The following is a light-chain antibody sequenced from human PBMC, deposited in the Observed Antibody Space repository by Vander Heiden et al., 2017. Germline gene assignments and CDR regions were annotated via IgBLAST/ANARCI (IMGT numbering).Light chain of an antibody. Sequence: QSALTQPPSASGSPGQSVTISCTGTSSDVGAYNYVSWYQQHPGRAPKVRSYEVSQRPSGVPDRFSGSKSGNTASLTVSGLQAEDEADYYCSSYAGSNNPYVLGTGTKV. CDR1: SSDVGAYNY. V-gene: IGLV2-8*01. CDR2: EVS. J-gene: IGLJ1*01. CDR3: SSYAGSNNPYV.